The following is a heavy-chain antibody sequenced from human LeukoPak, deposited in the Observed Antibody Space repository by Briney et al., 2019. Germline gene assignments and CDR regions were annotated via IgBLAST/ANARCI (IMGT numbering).Heavy chain of an antibody. CDR3: ATVVAATTYDY. CDR1: GFTFSSYG. V-gene: IGHV3-33*03. D-gene: IGHD6-25*01. J-gene: IGHJ4*02. Sequence: GGSLRLSCAASGFTFSSYGMHWVRQAPGKGLEWVAVIWYDGSNKYYADSVKGRFTISRDNAKNSLYLQMNSLRAEDTAVYYCATVVAATTYDYWGQGTLVTVSS. CDR2: IWYDGSNK.